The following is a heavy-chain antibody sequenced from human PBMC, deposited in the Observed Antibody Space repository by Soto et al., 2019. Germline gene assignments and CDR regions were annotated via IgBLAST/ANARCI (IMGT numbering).Heavy chain of an antibody. V-gene: IGHV4-34*01. CDR1: GGSFTGYY. Sequence: SETLSLTCDVSGGSFTGYYWSWIRQPPGKGLEWIGEINHSVFTNYNPSLTGRVTISLDTSKSQFSLKLSSLTAADTAFYFCARGNGRFDHWGQGPLVTFSS. CDR3: ARGNGRFDH. J-gene: IGHJ4*02. CDR2: INHSVFT. D-gene: IGHD2-8*01.